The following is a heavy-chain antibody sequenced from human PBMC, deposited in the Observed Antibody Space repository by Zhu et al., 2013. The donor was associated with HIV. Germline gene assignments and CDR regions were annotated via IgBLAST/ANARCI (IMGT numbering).Heavy chain of an antibody. D-gene: IGHD2-2*01. Sequence: QVQLVQSGAEVKKPGASVKVSCKASGYTFTSYGISWVRQAPGQGLEWMGWISAYNGNTNYAQKLQGRVTMTTDTSTSTAYMELRSLRSDDTAVYYCARGEGIVVVPAALYYYYYGMDVWGQGTTVTVSS. J-gene: IGHJ6*02. CDR3: ARGEGIVVVPAALYYYYYGMDV. CDR1: GYTFTSYG. CDR2: ISAYNGNT. V-gene: IGHV1-18*01.